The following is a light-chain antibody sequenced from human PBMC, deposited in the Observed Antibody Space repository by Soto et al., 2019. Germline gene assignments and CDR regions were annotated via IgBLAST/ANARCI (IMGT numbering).Light chain of an antibody. J-gene: IGKJ3*01. V-gene: IGKV1-39*01. CDR1: QNINTY. Sequence: DIQMTQSPYSLSAAVGDRVTIACRASQNINTYLNWYQQKPGKAPKLLIFDAASLQHGVPSRFSGGGSRTDFTLTITSLQPEDFATYYCQQTSSAPFTFGPGTKVDIK. CDR2: DAA. CDR3: QQTSSAPFT.